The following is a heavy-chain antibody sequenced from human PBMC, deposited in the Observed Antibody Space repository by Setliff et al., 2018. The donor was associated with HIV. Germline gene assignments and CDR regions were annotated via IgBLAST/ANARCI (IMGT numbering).Heavy chain of an antibody. CDR2: IYPGDSDT. D-gene: IGHD2-2*01. J-gene: IGHJ6*02. Sequence: GESLKISCKGFGYSFTNYWIGWVRQMPGKGLEWMGIIYPGDSDTRYSPSFQGQVTISADKSISTAYLQWSSLKASDTAMYYCERITPIVVVPAAMYGAQDYYYGMDVWGQGTTVTVSS. V-gene: IGHV5-51*01. CDR1: GYSFTNYW. CDR3: ERITPIVVVPAAMYGAQDYYYGMDV.